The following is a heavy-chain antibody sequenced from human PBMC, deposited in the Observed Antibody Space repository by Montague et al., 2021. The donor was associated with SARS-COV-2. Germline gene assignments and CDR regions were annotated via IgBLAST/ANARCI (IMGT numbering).Heavy chain of an antibody. CDR1: GGSISGDNYY. V-gene: IGHV4-31*03. CDR2: IYYTGST. CDR3: ARNRGWGSRGAGYIDL. Sequence: TLFLTCTVSGGSISGDNYYWTWIRQHPGKGLEWIAYIYYTGSTXYKPSLQSRLRTSLDTSKNQFSLTLTSVTAADTAIYYCARNRGWGSRGAGYIDLWGRGTLVTVSS. D-gene: IGHD7-27*01. J-gene: IGHJ2*01.